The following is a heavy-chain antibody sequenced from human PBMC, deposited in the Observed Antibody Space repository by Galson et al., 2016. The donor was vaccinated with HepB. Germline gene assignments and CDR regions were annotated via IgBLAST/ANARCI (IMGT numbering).Heavy chain of an antibody. CDR3: AKTEYFDNNYFDS. CDR2: INWNSGKE. CDR1: GFKFHNYG. D-gene: IGHD3-22*01. V-gene: IGHV3-9*01. Sequence: SLRLSCTASGFKFHNYGMHWVRQAPGKGLEWVSGINWNSGKEAYAEFVKGRFTISRYNAEKSLYLQMNSLRLEDTALYYCAKTEYFDNNYFDSWGQGTLVTVSS. J-gene: IGHJ4*02.